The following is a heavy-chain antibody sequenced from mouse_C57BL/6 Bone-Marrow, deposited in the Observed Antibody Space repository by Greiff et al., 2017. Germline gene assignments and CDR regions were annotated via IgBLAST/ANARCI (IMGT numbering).Heavy chain of an antibody. CDR1: GYTFTSYW. V-gene: IGHV1-64*01. Sequence: QVQLKQPGAELVKPGASVKLSCKASGYTFTSYWMHWVKQRPGQGLEWIGMIHPNSGSTNYNEKFKSKATLTVDKSSSTAYMQLSNLTSEASAVYYCARAPFYYGNSAWFAYWGQGTLVTVSA. D-gene: IGHD2-1*01. CDR2: IHPNSGST. J-gene: IGHJ3*01. CDR3: ARAPFYYGNSAWFAY.